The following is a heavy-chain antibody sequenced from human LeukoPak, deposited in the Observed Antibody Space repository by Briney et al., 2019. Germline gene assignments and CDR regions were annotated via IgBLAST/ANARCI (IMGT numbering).Heavy chain of an antibody. V-gene: IGHV3-21*01. CDR3: ARGIYCTSTSCYGHNFDY. J-gene: IGHJ4*02. CDR2: ISSSSSYM. CDR1: GFTFSNYS. Sequence: GGSLRLSCAASGFTFSNYSMNWVRQAPGQGLEWVSSISSSSSYMYYADSMKGRFTISRDNAKNSLYLQMNSLRAEDTAVYFCARGIYCTSTSCYGHNFDYWGQGTLVTVSS. D-gene: IGHD2-2*01.